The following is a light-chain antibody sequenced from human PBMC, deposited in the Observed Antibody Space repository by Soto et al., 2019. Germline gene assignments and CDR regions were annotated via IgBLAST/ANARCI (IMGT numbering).Light chain of an antibody. Sequence: QSVLTQPPSASGSPGQAVTISCTGTSSDVGGYNYVSWYQQRTGKAPKHIIYEVNKRPSGVPDRVFGSKSGNTASLTVSGLQTEDEADYYCCSFAGTNSFVFGTGTKVTVL. V-gene: IGLV2-8*01. CDR2: EVN. CDR3: CSFAGTNSFV. J-gene: IGLJ1*01. CDR1: SSDVGGYNY.